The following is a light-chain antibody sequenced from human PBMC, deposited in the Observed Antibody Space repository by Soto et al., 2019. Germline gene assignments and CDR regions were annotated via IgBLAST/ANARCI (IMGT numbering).Light chain of an antibody. Sequence: EIVLTQSPGTLSLSPGDRATLSCRDSQSISNNYLAWYQQKPGQAPRLLLYGASSRAIGIPDRFSGSGSGTDFTLTISRLEPEDFAVYDCQQYDTSPPLTFGGGTKVEIK. CDR2: GAS. J-gene: IGKJ4*01. CDR3: QQYDTSPPLT. CDR1: QSISNNY. V-gene: IGKV3-20*01.